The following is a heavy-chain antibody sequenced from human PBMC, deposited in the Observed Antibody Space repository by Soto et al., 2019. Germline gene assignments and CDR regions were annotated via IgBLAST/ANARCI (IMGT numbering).Heavy chain of an antibody. Sequence: GGALRLSWGGSGFTLRTCALHVGRLAPGKGLECVAVISYDGSNKYYADSVKGRFTISRDNSKNTLYLQMNSLRAEDTAVYYCARDPVIIYYDSSGAEDAFAIWGHGTMVIVSS. V-gene: IGHV3-30-3*01. J-gene: IGHJ3*02. CDR1: GFTLRTCA. D-gene: IGHD3-22*01. CDR3: ARDPVIIYYDSSGAEDAFAI. CDR2: ISYDGSNK.